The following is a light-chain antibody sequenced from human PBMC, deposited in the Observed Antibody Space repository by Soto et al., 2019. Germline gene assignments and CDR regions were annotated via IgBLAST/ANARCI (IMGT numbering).Light chain of an antibody. V-gene: IGKV3-20*01. J-gene: IGKJ5*01. Sequence: EIVLTQSPGTLSSPTLQRPTLSGRSSQIVSSSHLAWYQQKPGQAHRLIIYSAYSRATGIPDRFSGSGSGTDFTLTIRRLEPEDFAVYYCQKYGSSPQITLGTWTRLEIK. CDR2: SAY. CDR3: QKYGSSPQIT. CDR1: QIVSSSH.